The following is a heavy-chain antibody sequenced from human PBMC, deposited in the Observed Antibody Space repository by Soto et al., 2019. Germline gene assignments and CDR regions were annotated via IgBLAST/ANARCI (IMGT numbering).Heavy chain of an antibody. J-gene: IGHJ6*02. CDR3: ARQSIAVAGTGPSYYYGMDV. V-gene: IGHV5-51*01. CDR1: GYSFTSYW. D-gene: IGHD6-19*01. Sequence: GESLKISCKGSGYSFTSYWIGWVRQMPGKGLEWMGIIYPGDSDTRYSPSFQGQVTISADKSISTAYLQWSSLKASDTAMYYCARQSIAVAGTGPSYYYGMDVWGQGTTVTVSS. CDR2: IYPGDSDT.